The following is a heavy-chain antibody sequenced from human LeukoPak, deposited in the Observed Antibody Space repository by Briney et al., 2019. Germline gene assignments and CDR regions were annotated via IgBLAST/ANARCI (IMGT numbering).Heavy chain of an antibody. CDR2: IYYSGST. Sequence: PSETLSLTCTVSGVSISSDYWSWIRQPPGKGLEWIGYIYYSGSTNYNPSLESRVSMSLDTSKTQFSLKLRSVTAADTAVYYCAGYVRNSGTFYLDYWGQGTLVTVSS. D-gene: IGHD1-26*01. J-gene: IGHJ4*02. CDR1: GVSISSDY. CDR3: AGYVRNSGTFYLDY. V-gene: IGHV4-59*01.